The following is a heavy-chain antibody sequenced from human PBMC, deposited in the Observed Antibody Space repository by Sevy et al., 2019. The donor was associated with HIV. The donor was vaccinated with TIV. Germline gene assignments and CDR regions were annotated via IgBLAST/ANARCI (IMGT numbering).Heavy chain of an antibody. V-gene: IGHV3-30-3*01. CDR1: GFTFSSYA. CDR2: ISYDGSNE. Sequence: GGSLRLSCAASGFTFSSYAMHWVRQAPGKGLEWVTVISYDGSNEYYADSVKGRFTISRDNSNNTLYLIMNSLRVEDTAVYYCASLRYYYGSGTDYSDSFDIWGQGTMVTVSS. J-gene: IGHJ3*02. D-gene: IGHD3-10*01. CDR3: ASLRYYYGSGTDYSDSFDI.